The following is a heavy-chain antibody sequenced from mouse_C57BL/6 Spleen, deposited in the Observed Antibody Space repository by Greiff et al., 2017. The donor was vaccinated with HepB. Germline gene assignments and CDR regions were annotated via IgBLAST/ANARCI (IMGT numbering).Heavy chain of an antibody. J-gene: IGHJ3*01. V-gene: IGHV1-15*01. CDR2: IDPETGGT. CDR1: GYTFTDYE. Sequence: LVESGAELVRPGASVTLSCKASGYTFTDYEMHWVKQTPVHGLEWIGAIDPETGGTAYNQKFKGKAILTADKSSSTAYMELRSLTSEDSAVYYCTRFAWFAYWGQGTLVTVSA. CDR3: TRFAWFAY.